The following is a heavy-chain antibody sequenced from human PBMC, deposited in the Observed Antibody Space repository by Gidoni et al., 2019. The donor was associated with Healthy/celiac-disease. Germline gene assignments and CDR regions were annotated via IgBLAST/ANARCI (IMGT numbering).Heavy chain of an antibody. D-gene: IGHD5-12*01. CDR1: GFTFSSYA. CDR2: ISGSGGST. CDR3: AKYAIRGEMATIVFDY. Sequence: EVQLLESGGGLVQPGGSLRLSCAASGFTFSSYAMSWVRQAPGKGLEWCSAISGSGGSTYYADSVKGRFTISRDNSKNTLYLQMNSLRAEDTAVYYCAKYAIRGEMATIVFDYWGQGTLVTVSS. J-gene: IGHJ4*02. V-gene: IGHV3-23*01.